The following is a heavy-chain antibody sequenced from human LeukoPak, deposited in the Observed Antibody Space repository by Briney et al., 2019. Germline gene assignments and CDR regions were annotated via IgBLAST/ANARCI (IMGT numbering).Heavy chain of an antibody. CDR1: GYTFTSYD. J-gene: IGHJ4*02. D-gene: IGHD6-13*01. CDR2: ISAYNGNA. V-gene: IGHV1-18*01. CDR3: AREAATGVYFDY. Sequence: ASVKVSCKVSGYTFTSYDINWVRQAPGQGLEWMGWISAYNGNANYAHNLQGRVTMTTDTSTSTAYMELRSLTSDDTAVYYCAREAATGVYFDYWGQGTLVTVSS.